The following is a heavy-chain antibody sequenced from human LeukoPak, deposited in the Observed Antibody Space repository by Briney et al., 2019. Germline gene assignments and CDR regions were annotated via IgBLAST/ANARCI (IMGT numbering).Heavy chain of an antibody. CDR2: MNPNSGNT. Sequence: ASVTVSCKASGYTFTSYDINWVRQATGQGLEWMGWMNPNSGNTGYAQKFQGRVTMTRNTSISTAYMELSSLRSEDTAVYYCASEARGGGYSGSPSWGQGTLVTVSS. CDR3: ASEARGGGYSGSPS. CDR1: GYTFTSYD. J-gene: IGHJ5*02. D-gene: IGHD5-12*01. V-gene: IGHV1-8*01.